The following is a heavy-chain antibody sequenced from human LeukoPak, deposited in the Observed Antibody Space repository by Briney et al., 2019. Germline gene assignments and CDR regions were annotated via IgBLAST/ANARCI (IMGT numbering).Heavy chain of an antibody. V-gene: IGHV1-2*02. J-gene: IGHJ5*02. D-gene: IGHD3-10*01. Sequence: ASVKVSCKASGYTFTGYYMHWVRQAPGQGLEWMGWINPNSGGTNYAQKFQGRVTMTRDTSISTAYMELSRLRSDDTAVYDCARGLVTMVRGPRAYWFDPWGQGTLVTVSS. CDR3: ARGLVTMVRGPRAYWFDP. CDR1: GYTFTGYY. CDR2: INPNSGGT.